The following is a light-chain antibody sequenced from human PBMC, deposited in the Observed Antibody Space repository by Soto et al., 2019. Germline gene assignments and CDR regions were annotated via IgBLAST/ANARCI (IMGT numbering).Light chain of an antibody. CDR3: ATWDSSLIAGV. CDR2: DNN. CDR1: SSNIGNNY. Sequence: QAVVTQPPSVSAAPGQNVTISCSGSSSNIGNNYVSWYQHLPGTAPKLLIYDNNMRPSGIPDRFSGTKSGTSATLGITGLQTGDEAHYYCATWDSSLIAGVFGGGTKVTVL. V-gene: IGLV1-51*01. J-gene: IGLJ2*01.